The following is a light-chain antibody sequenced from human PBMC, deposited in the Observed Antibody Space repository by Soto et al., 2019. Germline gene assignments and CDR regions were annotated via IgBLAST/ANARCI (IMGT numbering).Light chain of an antibody. CDR2: KAS. J-gene: IGKJ1*01. CDR3: QHYNSYSEA. V-gene: IGKV1-5*03. CDR1: QTISSW. Sequence: DIQMTQSASTLSASLGDRVTITCGASQTISSWLAWYQQKPGKAPKLLIYKASTLKSGVPSRFSGSGSGTEFNLTISSLQTDDFATYYCQHYNSYSEAFGQGTKVDIK.